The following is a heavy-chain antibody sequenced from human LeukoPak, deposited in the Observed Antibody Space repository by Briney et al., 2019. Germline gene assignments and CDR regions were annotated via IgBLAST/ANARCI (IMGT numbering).Heavy chain of an antibody. V-gene: IGHV4-39*01. D-gene: IGHD3-22*01. CDR3: ARHQYSVTMIVVVTAFDP. J-gene: IGHJ5*02. CDR2: XYYSGST. Sequence: GXXYYSGSTYYNPSLKSRVTISVDTSKNQFSLKLSSVTAADTAVYYCARHQYSVTMIVVVTAFDPWGQGTLVTVSS.